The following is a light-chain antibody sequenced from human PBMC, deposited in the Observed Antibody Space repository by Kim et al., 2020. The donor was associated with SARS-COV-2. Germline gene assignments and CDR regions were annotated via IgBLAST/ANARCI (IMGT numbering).Light chain of an antibody. Sequence: ELTQPPSASGTPGQRVTISCSGSSSNIGSNYVYWYHQLPGTAPKLLIYRNNQRPSGVPDRFSGSKSGTSASLAISGLRSEDEADYYCAAWDDSLSVVVFGGGTQLTVL. CDR1: SSNIGSNY. V-gene: IGLV1-47*01. J-gene: IGLJ2*01. CDR2: RNN. CDR3: AAWDDSLSVVV.